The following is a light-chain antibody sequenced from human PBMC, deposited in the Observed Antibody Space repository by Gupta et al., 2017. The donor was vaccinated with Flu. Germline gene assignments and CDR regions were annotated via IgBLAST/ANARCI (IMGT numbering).Light chain of an antibody. Sequence: QSVLTQPPSASGTPGQRVTIPCSGSSSNIGSNYVYWYQQLPGTAPKLLIYRNNQRPSGVPDRFSGSKSGTSASLAISGLRSEDEADYYCAAWDGSLSGWVFGGGTKLTVL. J-gene: IGLJ3*02. CDR1: SSNIGSNY. V-gene: IGLV1-47*01. CDR2: RNN. CDR3: AAWDGSLSGWV.